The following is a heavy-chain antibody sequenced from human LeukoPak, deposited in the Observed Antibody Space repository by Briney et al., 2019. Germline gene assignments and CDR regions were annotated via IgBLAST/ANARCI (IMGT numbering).Heavy chain of an antibody. D-gene: IGHD2-2*01. J-gene: IGHJ4*02. CDR1: GGTFSSYA. V-gene: IGHV1-69*06. CDR2: IILIFGTA. CDR3: ASLIPAANRWGLDY. Sequence: ASVKVSCKASGGTFSSYAISWVRQAPGQGLEWMGGIILIFGTANYAQKFQGRVTITADKSTSTAYMELSSLRSEDTAVYYCASLIPAANRWGLDYWGQGTLVTVSS.